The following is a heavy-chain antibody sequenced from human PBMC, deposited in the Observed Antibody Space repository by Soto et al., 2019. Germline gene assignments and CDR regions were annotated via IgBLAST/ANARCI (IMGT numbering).Heavy chain of an antibody. Sequence: QVQLQESGPGLMKPSETLSLTCTVSGASITGSSYWSWIRQPAGKGLEWIGRFSLSGTTSYNPSLRSRVTMSAAVSKNQFSLRLTSVTAADTALYYCARGMTPPGAPAWYYFDSWGQGTLVTVSS. CDR1: GASITGSSY. D-gene: IGHD2-8*02. CDR2: FSLSGTT. J-gene: IGHJ4*02. CDR3: ARGMTPPGAPAWYYFDS. V-gene: IGHV4-4*07.